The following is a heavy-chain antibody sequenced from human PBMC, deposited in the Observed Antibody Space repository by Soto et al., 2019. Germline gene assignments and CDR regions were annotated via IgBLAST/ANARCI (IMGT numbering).Heavy chain of an antibody. D-gene: IGHD5-12*01. V-gene: IGHV4-34*01. J-gene: IGHJ4*02. CDR2: IKDGGRT. CDR3: ARGQEGVVATH. Sequence: QVQLQQWGAGLLKPSETLSLNCAVNGGSLSGYYWSWIRQPPGKGLEWIGEIKDGGRTNYSPSLKSQATISSDTSNNLFSLRLYSVTASDTGVYYCARGQEGVVATHWDQGTLVTVSS. CDR1: GGSLSGYY.